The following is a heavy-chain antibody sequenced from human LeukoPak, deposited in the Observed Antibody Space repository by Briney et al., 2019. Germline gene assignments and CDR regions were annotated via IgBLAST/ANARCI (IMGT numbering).Heavy chain of an antibody. CDR3: ARAPYDYDFWSGYQNY. V-gene: IGHV4-34*01. CDR1: GGSFSGYY. CDR2: INHSGST. D-gene: IGHD3-3*01. J-gene: IGHJ4*02. Sequence: SETLSLXCAVYGGSFSGYYWSWIRRPPGKGLEWIGEINHSGSTNYNPSLKSRVTISVDTSKNQFSLKLSSVTAADTAVYYCARAPYDYDFWSGYQNYWGQGTLVTVSS.